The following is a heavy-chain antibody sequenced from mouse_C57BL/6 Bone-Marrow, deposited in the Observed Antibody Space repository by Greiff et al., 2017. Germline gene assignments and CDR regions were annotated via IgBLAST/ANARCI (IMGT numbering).Heavy chain of an antibody. D-gene: IGHD2-3*01. CDR1: GFTFSSYG. V-gene: IGHV5-6*01. J-gene: IGHJ4*01. CDR2: ISSGGSYT. CDR3: ARQNGYYWAMDY. Sequence: EVQRVESGGDLVKPGGSLKLSCAASGFTFSSYGMSWVRQTPDKRLEWVATISSGGSYTYYPDSVKGRFTISRDNANNTLYLQMSSLKSEDTAMYYCARQNGYYWAMDYWGQGTSVTVSS.